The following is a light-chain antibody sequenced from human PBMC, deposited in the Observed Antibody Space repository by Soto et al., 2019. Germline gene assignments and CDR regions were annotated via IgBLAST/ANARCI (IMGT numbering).Light chain of an antibody. CDR2: GNN. V-gene: IGLV1-40*01. Sequence: QSVLTQPPSVSGAPGQKVTISCTGSSSNIGAGFDVHWYQQLPGTAPKLLIYGNNNRPSGVPDRFSGSKSDTSASLAITGLQAEDEADYYCQSYDSSLSAVVFGGGTKLTVL. J-gene: IGLJ2*01. CDR1: SSNIGAGFD. CDR3: QSYDSSLSAVV.